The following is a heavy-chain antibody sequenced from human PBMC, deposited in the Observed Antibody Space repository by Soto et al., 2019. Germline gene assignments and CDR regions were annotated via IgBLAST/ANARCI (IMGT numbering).Heavy chain of an antibody. CDR3: TRGEAAMASYYGMDV. CDR2: IGTAGDT. Sequence: HPGGSLRLSCAASGFTFSSYDMHWVRQATGKGLEWVSAIGTAGDTYYPGSVKGRFTISRENAKNSLYLQMNSLRAGDTAVYYCTRGEAAMASYYGMDVWGQGTTVTVPS. V-gene: IGHV3-13*01. D-gene: IGHD2-2*01. J-gene: IGHJ6*02. CDR1: GFTFSSYD.